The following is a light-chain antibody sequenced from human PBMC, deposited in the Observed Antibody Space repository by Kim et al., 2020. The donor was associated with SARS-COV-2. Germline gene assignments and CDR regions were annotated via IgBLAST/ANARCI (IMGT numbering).Light chain of an antibody. CDR2: GAS. CDR1: QSVSSD. V-gene: IGKV3-15*01. CDR3: QQYNDRPPWT. J-gene: IGKJ1*01. Sequence: SPGERVTLSCRASQSVSSDLAWYQQKPGQAPRLLIYGASTRATGIPARFSGSGSGTDFTLTISSLQSEDVAVYHCQQYNDRPPWTFGQGTKVEIK.